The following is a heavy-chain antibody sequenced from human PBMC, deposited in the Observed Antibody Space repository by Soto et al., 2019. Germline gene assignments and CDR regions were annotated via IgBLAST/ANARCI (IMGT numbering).Heavy chain of an antibody. CDR1: GGSISGYY. Sequence: SEPLPLTCTVAGGSISGYYWSWIRQPPGKGLEWIGYIYYSGSTNYNPSLKSRVTISVDTSKNQFSLKLSSVTAADTAVYYCARSTSSSSWYTGGYYYYYGMDVWGQGTTVTVSS. J-gene: IGHJ6*02. CDR2: IYYSGST. V-gene: IGHV4-59*01. CDR3: ARSTSSSSWYTGGYYYYYGMDV. D-gene: IGHD6-13*01.